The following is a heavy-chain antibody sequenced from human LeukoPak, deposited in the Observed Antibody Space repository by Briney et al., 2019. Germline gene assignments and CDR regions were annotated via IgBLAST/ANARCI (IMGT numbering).Heavy chain of an antibody. J-gene: IGHJ4*02. CDR3: GRTFPPLRTSSAGDL. V-gene: IGHV3-69-1*02. Sequence: GGSLRLSCSASGFTFSDYDMNWVRQAPGKGLECVSSISGLSTHIYYGDSVKGRFSISRDNAKNSVYLQMNSLGVEDTAIYYCGRTFPPLRTSSAGDLWGQGILVTVSS. CDR2: ISGLSTHI. CDR1: GFTFSDYD. D-gene: IGHD3-16*01.